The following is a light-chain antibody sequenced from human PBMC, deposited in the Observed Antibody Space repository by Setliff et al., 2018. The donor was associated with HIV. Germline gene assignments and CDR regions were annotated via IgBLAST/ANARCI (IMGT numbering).Light chain of an antibody. Sequence: QSALTQPPSVSGSLGQSVTISCTGTGGNVGAYNYVSWYQQHPGKAPKLLIYDVSKRPSGVPDRISGSKSGTTASLTISGLQGEDEADYHCCSYAGSSTLVFGTGTKVTVL. CDR1: GGNVGAYNY. J-gene: IGLJ1*01. V-gene: IGLV2-11*01. CDR3: CSYAGSSTLV. CDR2: DVS.